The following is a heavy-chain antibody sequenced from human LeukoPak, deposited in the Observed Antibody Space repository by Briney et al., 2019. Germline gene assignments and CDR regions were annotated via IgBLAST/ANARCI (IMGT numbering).Heavy chain of an antibody. V-gene: IGHV3-7*01. D-gene: IGHD6-6*01. J-gene: IGHJ4*02. CDR2: IKQDGSDK. Sequence: GGSLRLSCAASGFTFGNYWMSWVRQAPGKGLEWVANIKQDGSDKYYVDSVTGRFTISRDNAKNSLYMQMNSLRAEDTAVYYCARWATSFDLWGQGTLVTVSS. CDR3: ARWATSFDL. CDR1: GFTFGNYW.